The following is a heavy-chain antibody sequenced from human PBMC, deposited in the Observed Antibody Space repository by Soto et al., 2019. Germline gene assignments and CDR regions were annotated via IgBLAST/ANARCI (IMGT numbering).Heavy chain of an antibody. J-gene: IGHJ4*02. CDR3: VRTSLVVAAATLEDY. CDR1: GFTFSSYW. V-gene: IGHV3-74*01. Sequence: EVQLVESGGGLVQPGGSLRLSCAASGFTFSSYWMHWVRQAPGKGLVWVSRINSDGSSTSYADSVKGRFTISRDNAKNTLYLQMNSLRAEDPAVYYCVRTSLVVAAATLEDYWGQGTLVTVSS. D-gene: IGHD2-15*01. CDR2: INSDGSST.